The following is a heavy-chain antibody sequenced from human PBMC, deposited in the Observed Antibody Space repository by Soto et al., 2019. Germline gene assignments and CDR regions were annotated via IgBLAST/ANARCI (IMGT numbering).Heavy chain of an antibody. V-gene: IGHV4-59*01. Sequence: SETLSLTCTVSSGSISSSYWSWIRQPPGKGLEWVGYIHYSGSTNYNPSLKSRVTISVDTSKNQFSLKLSSVTAADTAVYYCARQPTFYYAMAVWGQGTRFTVSS. CDR3: ARQPTFYYAMAV. J-gene: IGHJ6*02. CDR1: SGSISSSY. CDR2: IHYSGST.